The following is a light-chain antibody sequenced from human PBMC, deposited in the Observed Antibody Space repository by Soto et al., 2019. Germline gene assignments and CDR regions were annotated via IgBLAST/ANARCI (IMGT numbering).Light chain of an antibody. Sequence: DIQMTQSPSPLFASVGDTVTITCRASQSISAWLAWYQQRPGKAPKLLIYKMSASERGVPSRFSGSGSGTEFTLPISRLQPEDFATYYCQQYNSSPWTFGQGTKVEIK. V-gene: IGKV1-5*03. J-gene: IGKJ1*01. CDR3: QQYNSSPWT. CDR1: QSISAW. CDR2: KMS.